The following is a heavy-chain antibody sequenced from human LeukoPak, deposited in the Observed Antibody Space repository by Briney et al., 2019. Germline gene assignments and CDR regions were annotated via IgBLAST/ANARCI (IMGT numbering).Heavy chain of an antibody. D-gene: IGHD2-15*01. CDR2: IYYSGST. V-gene: IGHV4-31*03. Sequence: SQTLSLTCTVSGGSISSGGYYWSWIRQHPGKGLEWFGYIYYSGSTYYNSSLKSRVTISVDTSKNQFSLKLSSVTAADTAVYYCARDYTYCSGSRCYDRFDYWGQGIRVTVSS. J-gene: IGHJ4*02. CDR3: ARDYTYCSGSRCYDRFDY. CDR1: GGSISSGGYY.